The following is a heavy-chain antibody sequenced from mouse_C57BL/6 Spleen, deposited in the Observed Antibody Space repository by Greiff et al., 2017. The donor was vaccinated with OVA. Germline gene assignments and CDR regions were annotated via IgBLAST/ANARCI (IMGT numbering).Heavy chain of an antibody. D-gene: IGHD1-1*01. Sequence: QVQLQQPGAELVKPGASVKLSCKASGYTFTSYWMHWVKQRPGQGLEWIGMIHPNSGSTNYNEKFKSKATLTVDKSSSTAYMQLSSLTSEDSAVYYCAREDYGSSYLYYIDYWGQGTTLTVSS. CDR3: AREDYGSSYLYYIDY. CDR2: IHPNSGST. J-gene: IGHJ2*01. CDR1: GYTFTSYW. V-gene: IGHV1-64*01.